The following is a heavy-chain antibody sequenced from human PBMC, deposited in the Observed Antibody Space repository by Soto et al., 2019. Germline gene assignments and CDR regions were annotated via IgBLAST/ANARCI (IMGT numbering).Heavy chain of an antibody. Sequence: GASVKVSCKASGYTFTSYDINWVRQATGQGLEWMGWMNPNSGNTGYAQKFQGRVTITADESTSTAYMELSSLRSEDTAVYYCARGLGRSYMDVWGKGTTVTVSS. V-gene: IGHV1-8*01. J-gene: IGHJ6*03. D-gene: IGHD3-16*01. CDR2: MNPNSGNT. CDR3: ARGLGRSYMDV. CDR1: GYTFTSYD.